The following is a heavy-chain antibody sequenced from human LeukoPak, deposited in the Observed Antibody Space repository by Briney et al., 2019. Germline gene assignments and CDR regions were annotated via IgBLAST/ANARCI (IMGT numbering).Heavy chain of an antibody. V-gene: IGHV3-72*01. CDR2: TRNKANSYTT. J-gene: IGHJ4*02. CDR3: TRGRGYNSGGYFDY. Sequence: PGGSLRLSCAASGFTFSDHFMDWVRQAPGKGLEWVGRTRNKANSYTTEYAASVKGRFTISRDDSKDSMYLQMNSLTTEDTAVYYCTRGRGYNSGGYFDYWGQGTLVTVSS. D-gene: IGHD5-24*01. CDR1: GFTFSDHF.